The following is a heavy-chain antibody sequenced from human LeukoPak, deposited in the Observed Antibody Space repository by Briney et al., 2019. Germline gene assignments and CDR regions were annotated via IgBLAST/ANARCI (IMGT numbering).Heavy chain of an antibody. CDR3: ARPYCNGGSCHDYFDY. D-gene: IGHD2-15*01. Sequence: GASVKVSCKASGYTFTGYYMHWVRPAPGQGLEWMGWMNPYSGGTNYAQKFQGRVTMTRDTSISTAYMELRRLSSDDTAIYYCARPYCNGGSCHDYFDYWGQGTLVSVSS. CDR2: MNPYSGGT. CDR1: GYTFTGYY. J-gene: IGHJ4*02. V-gene: IGHV1-2*02.